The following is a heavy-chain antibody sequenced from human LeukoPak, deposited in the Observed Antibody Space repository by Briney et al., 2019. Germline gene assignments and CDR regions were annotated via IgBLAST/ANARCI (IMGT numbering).Heavy chain of an antibody. CDR2: MNPNSGNT. CDR1: GYTFTSYD. Sequence: ASVKVSCKASGYTFTSYDINWVRQAPGQGLEWMGWMNPNSGNTVYAQKFQGRVTMTRNTSISTAYMELSSLRSEDTAVYYCALGYCSSTSCGEWFDPWGQGTLVTVSS. J-gene: IGHJ5*02. V-gene: IGHV1-8*01. D-gene: IGHD2-2*01. CDR3: ALGYCSSTSCGEWFDP.